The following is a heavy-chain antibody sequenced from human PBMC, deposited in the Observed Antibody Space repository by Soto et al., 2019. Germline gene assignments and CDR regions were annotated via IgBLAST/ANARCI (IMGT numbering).Heavy chain of an antibody. Sequence: QVQLQESGPGLVKPSQTLSLTCTVSGGSISSGDYDWSWIRQPPGKGLEWIGYIYYSGSTYYNPSLKSRVTISVDTSKNQFSLKLSSVTAADTAVYYCARENGGKVGYFDYWGQGTLVTVSS. V-gene: IGHV4-30-4*01. CDR1: GGSISSGDYD. D-gene: IGHD2-15*01. J-gene: IGHJ4*02. CDR2: IYYSGST. CDR3: ARENGGKVGYFDY.